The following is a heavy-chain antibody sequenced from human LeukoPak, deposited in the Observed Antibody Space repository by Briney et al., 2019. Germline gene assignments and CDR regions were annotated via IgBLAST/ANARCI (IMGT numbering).Heavy chain of an antibody. CDR3: AKDLCSGGSCYSDY. Sequence: GGSLRLSCAASGFTFSSYAMSWVRQAPGKGMELVSAISGSGGSTYYADSVKGRFTISRDNSKNTLYLQMTSLRAEDTAVYYCAKDLCSGGSCYSDYWGQGTLVTVSS. D-gene: IGHD2-15*01. CDR1: GFTFSSYA. J-gene: IGHJ4*02. V-gene: IGHV3-23*01. CDR2: ISGSGGST.